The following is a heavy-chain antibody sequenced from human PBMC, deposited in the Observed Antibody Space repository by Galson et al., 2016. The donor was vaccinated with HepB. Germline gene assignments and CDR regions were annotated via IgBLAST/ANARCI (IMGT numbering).Heavy chain of an antibody. Sequence: SVKVSCKASGYTLTSFAMHWVRQAPGQRLEWMGWINAGNGNTKYYQNFQGRVTINRDTSANTAYMELSSLRSEDTDVYFCARDRGAFGDLGYWGQGTLVTVSS. CDR1: GYTLTSFA. D-gene: IGHD4-17*01. CDR2: INAGNGNT. CDR3: ARDRGAFGDLGY. V-gene: IGHV1-3*01. J-gene: IGHJ4*02.